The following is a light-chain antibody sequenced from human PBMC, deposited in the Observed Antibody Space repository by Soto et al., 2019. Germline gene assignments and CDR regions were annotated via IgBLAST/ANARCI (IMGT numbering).Light chain of an antibody. V-gene: IGLV6-57*04. CDR1: SGSIAVNY. CDR2: EDN. Sequence: NFMLTQPHSVSESPGKTVTLSCTRSSGSIAVNYVQWYQRRPGSAPTTINYEDNQRPSGVPDRFSGSIDRSSNSASLTISGLKPEDEADYYCQSYDSGIQVFGGGTKLTVL. J-gene: IGLJ3*02. CDR3: QSYDSGIQV.